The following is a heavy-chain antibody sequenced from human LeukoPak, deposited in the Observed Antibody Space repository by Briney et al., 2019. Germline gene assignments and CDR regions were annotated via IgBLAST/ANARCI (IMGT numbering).Heavy chain of an antibody. D-gene: IGHD6-13*01. CDR1: GYTFTGYY. CDR3: ARGGIAAAGTLYYCMDV. Sequence: ASVKVSCKASGYTFTGYYMHWVRQAPGQGLEWMGWINPNSGGTNYAQKLQGRVTMTTDTSTSTAYMELRSLRSDDTAVYYCARGGIAAAGTLYYCMDVWGKGTTVTVSS. J-gene: IGHJ6*03. CDR2: INPNSGGT. V-gene: IGHV1-2*02.